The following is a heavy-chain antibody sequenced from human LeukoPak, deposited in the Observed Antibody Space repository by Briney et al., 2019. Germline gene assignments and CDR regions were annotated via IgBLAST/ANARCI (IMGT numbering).Heavy chain of an antibody. CDR2: IYSGGST. Sequence: RGSLRLSCAASGFTVSNNYMSWVRQAPGKGLEWVSVIYSGGSTYYADSVKGRFTISRDNSKNTLYLQMNSLRAEDTAVYYCARDPRGYSGYDYYWGQGTLVTVSS. J-gene: IGHJ4*02. V-gene: IGHV3-53*01. D-gene: IGHD5-12*01. CDR3: ARDPRGYSGYDYY. CDR1: GFTVSNNY.